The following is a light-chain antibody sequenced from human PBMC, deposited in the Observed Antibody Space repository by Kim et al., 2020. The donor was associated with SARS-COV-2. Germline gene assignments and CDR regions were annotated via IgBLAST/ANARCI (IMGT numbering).Light chain of an antibody. Sequence: QSALTQPRSVSGSPGQSVTISCTGTSSDVGGYNYVSWYQQHPGRAPKLMINDVTKRPSWVPDRFSGSKSGNTASLTISGLQAEDEADYYCCSYAGGYTHVVFGGGTQLTVL. J-gene: IGLJ2*01. CDR2: DVT. CDR3: CSYAGGYTHVV. CDR1: SSDVGGYNY. V-gene: IGLV2-11*01.